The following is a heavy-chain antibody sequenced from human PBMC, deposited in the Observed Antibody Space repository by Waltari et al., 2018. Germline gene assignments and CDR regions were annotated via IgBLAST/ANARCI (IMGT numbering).Heavy chain of an antibody. Sequence: QVQLQESGPGLVKPSETLSLTCAVSGGSFTDYWWTWIRQSPGKGLEWIGEINGDSGGTNYNPSLKSRITISRDASKRQVSLNLRSVTAADTAIYYCARILGGNYFGLDSWGQGVVVTVSS. CDR2: INGDSGGT. V-gene: IGHV4-34*10. CDR3: ARILGGNYFGLDS. J-gene: IGHJ4*03. D-gene: IGHD3-10*01. CDR1: GGSFTDYW.